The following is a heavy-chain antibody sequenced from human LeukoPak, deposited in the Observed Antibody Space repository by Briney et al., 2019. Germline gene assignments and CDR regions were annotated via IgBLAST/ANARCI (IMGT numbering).Heavy chain of an antibody. CDR2: IYYSGST. Sequence: SETLSLTCAGSGGSISSYYWSWIRQPPGKGLEWIGYIYYSGSTNYNPSLKSRVTISVDTSKNQFSLKLSSVTAADTAVYYCARDRYYYGSGGNWFDPWGQGTLVTVSS. V-gene: IGHV4-59*01. CDR3: ARDRYYYGSGGNWFDP. D-gene: IGHD3-10*01. J-gene: IGHJ5*02. CDR1: GGSISSYY.